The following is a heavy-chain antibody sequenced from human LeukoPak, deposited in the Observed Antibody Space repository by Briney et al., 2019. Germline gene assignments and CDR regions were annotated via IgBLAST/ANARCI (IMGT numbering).Heavy chain of an antibody. V-gene: IGHV4-38-2*01. CDR1: GYSISSGYY. D-gene: IGHD3-3*01. J-gene: IGHJ3*02. CDR3: ASPLGSAYYDFWSGYFHAFDI. CDR2: IYHSGST. Sequence: PSETLSLTCAVSGYSISSGYYWGWIRQPPGKGLEWIGSIYHSGSTYYNPSLKSRVTISVDTSENQFSLKLSSVTAADTAVYYCASPLGSAYYDFWSGYFHAFDIWGQGTMVTVSS.